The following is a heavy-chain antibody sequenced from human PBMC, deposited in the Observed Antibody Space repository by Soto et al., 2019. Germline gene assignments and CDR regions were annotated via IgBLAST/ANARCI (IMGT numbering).Heavy chain of an antibody. D-gene: IGHD3-22*01. J-gene: IGHJ6*02. CDR2: ISYDGTNK. Sequence: GGSLRLSCAASGFTFSSYGMHWVRQAPGKGLEWVAVISYDGTNKYYADSVKGRFTISRDHSKNTLYLQMNSLRAEDTAVYYCAKEDDSSGYYGGKYYYYGMDVWGQGTTVTVSS. CDR1: GFTFSSYG. V-gene: IGHV3-30*18. CDR3: AKEDDSSGYYGGKYYYYGMDV.